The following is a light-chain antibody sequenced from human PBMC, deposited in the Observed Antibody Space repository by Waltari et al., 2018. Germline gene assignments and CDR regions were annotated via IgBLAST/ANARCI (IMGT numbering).Light chain of an antibody. V-gene: IGLV2-14*01. CDR3: SSYTSSSTLGVV. CDR2: EVS. Sequence: QSALTQPASVSGSPGQSLTISCTGTSSDDGGYNYVSWYQQHPGKAPKLMIYEVSNRPSGVSNRFSGSKSGNTASLTISGLQAEDEADYYCSSYTSSSTLGVVFGGGTKLTVL. CDR1: SSDDGGYNY. J-gene: IGLJ2*01.